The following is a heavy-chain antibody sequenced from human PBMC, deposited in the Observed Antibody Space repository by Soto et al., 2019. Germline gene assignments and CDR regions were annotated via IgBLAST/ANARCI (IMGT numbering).Heavy chain of an antibody. CDR2: INHSGST. CDR1: GGSFSGYY. V-gene: IGHV4-34*01. Sequence: SETLSLTCAVYGGSFSGYYWSWIRQPPGKGLEWIGEINHSGSTNYNPSLKSRVTISVDTSKNQFSLKLSSVTAADTAVYYCARGFGYSYGYWYYYGMDAWGQGTTVTVSS. CDR3: ARGFGYSYGYWYYYGMDA. J-gene: IGHJ6*02. D-gene: IGHD5-18*01.